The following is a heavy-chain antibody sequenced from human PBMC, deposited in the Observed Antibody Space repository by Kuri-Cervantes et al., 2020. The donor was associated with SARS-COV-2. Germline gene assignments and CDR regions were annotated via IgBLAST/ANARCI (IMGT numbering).Heavy chain of an antibody. J-gene: IGHJ4*02. CDR2: IRYDGSNK. D-gene: IGHD3-10*01. Sequence: GESLKISCAASGFTFSSYGMHWVRQAPGKGLEWVAFIRYDGSNKYYADSVKGRFTISRDNSKNTLYLQMNSLRAEDTAVYYCAKNAGGWLYYFDYWGQGTLVTVSS. CDR1: GFTFSSYG. CDR3: AKNAGGWLYYFDY. V-gene: IGHV3-30*02.